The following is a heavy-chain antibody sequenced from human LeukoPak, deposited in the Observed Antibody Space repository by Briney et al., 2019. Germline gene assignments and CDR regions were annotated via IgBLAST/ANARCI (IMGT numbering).Heavy chain of an antibody. J-gene: IGHJ4*02. CDR2: IKQDGSEK. CDR1: GFTCSSYW. Sequence: GGSLRLSCAASGFTCSSYWMSWVRQAPGKGLEWVANIKQDGSEKYYVDSVKGRFTISRDNAKNSLYLQMNSLRAEDTAMYYCARIRRGWSQNWDYWGQGTLVTVSS. CDR3: ARIRRGWSQNWDY. V-gene: IGHV3-7*01. D-gene: IGHD6-19*01.